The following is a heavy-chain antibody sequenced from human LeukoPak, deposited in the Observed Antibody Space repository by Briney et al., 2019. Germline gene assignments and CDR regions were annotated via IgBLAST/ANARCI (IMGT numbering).Heavy chain of an antibody. CDR1: GFTFSSYW. V-gene: IGHV3-7*03. CDR2: INHNGNVN. Sequence: GGSLRLSCAASGFTFSSYWMNWARQAPGKGLEWVASINHNGNVNYYVDSVKGRFTISKDNAKNSLYLQKNSLRVEDTALYHCARNNGMDVWGQGTTVIVSS. CDR3: ARNNGMDV. J-gene: IGHJ6*02.